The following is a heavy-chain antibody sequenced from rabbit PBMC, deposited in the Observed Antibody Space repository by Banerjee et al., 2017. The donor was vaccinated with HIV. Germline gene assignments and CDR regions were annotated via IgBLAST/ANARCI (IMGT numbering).Heavy chain of an antibody. D-gene: IGHD1-1*01. CDR1: GFSFSSSYW. J-gene: IGHJ4*01. Sequence: QSLEESGGDLVKTGASLTLTCTASGFSFSSSYWIWWVRQAPGKGLEWIACIYGGSSGYTYYASWAKGRFTISKTSSTTVTLQMTSLTAADTATYFCAREDASNSGNTHLWGPGTLVTVS. CDR2: IYGGSSGYT. V-gene: IGHV1S40*01. CDR3: AREDASNSGNTHL.